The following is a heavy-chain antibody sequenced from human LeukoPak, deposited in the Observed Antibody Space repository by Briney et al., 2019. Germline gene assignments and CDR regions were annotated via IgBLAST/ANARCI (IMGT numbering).Heavy chain of an antibody. J-gene: IGHJ4*02. CDR1: GFTFSDYG. Sequence: GGSLRLSCAASGFTFSDYGMHWVRQAPGKGLEWVAFIRSDGSNKYYADSVKDRFTISRDNSKNTLYLQINSLRAEDTAVYYCARSSYSSSRIVDYGGQGTLVTVSS. V-gene: IGHV3-30*02. D-gene: IGHD6-13*01. CDR3: ARSSYSSSRIVDY. CDR2: IRSDGSNK.